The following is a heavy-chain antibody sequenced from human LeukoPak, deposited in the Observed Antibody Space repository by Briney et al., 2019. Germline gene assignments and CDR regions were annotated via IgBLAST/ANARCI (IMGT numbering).Heavy chain of an antibody. J-gene: IGHJ4*02. CDR3: ARDRQQLVRGSFDY. CDR2: ISYDGSNK. V-gene: IGHV3-30*04. CDR1: GFTFSSYA. D-gene: IGHD6-13*01. Sequence: GGSLRLSCAASGFTFSSYAMHWVRQAPGKGLEWVAVISYDGSNKYYADSVKGRFTISRDNSKNTLYLQMNSLRAEDTAVYYCARDRQQLVRGSFDYWGQGTLVTVSS.